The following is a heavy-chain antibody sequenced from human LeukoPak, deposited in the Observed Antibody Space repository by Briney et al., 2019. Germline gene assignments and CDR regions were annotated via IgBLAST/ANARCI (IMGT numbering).Heavy chain of an antibody. CDR1: GFTFSSYA. Sequence: GGSLRLSCAASGFTFSSYAMSWVRQAPGKGLGWVSAISGSGGSTYYADSVKGRFTISRDNSKNTLYLQMNSLRAEDTAVYYCAKCRSMVRGVSYWYFDLWGRGTLVTVSS. CDR2: ISGSGGST. CDR3: AKCRSMVRGVSYWYFDL. D-gene: IGHD3-10*01. V-gene: IGHV3-23*01. J-gene: IGHJ2*01.